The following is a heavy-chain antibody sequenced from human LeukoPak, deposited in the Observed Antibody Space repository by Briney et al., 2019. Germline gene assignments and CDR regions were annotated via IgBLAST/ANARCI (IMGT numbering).Heavy chain of an antibody. Sequence: ASVNVFCKASGYTFTSYGISWVRQAPGQGLEGMGWISAYNGNTNYAQKLQGRVTMTTDTSTSTAYMELRSLRSDDTAVYYCARERGEGLIDYWGQGTLVTVSS. CDR2: ISAYNGNT. CDR3: ARERGEGLIDY. V-gene: IGHV1-18*01. D-gene: IGHD3-16*01. J-gene: IGHJ4*02. CDR1: GYTFTSYG.